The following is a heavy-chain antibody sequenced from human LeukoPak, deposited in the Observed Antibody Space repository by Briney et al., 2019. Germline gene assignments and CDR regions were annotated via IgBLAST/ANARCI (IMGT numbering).Heavy chain of an antibody. V-gene: IGHV3-11*01. CDR3: ATMHYYALDV. CDR1: GFTFSGFW. J-gene: IGHJ6*02. CDR2: IGSSGRTI. Sequence: PGGSLRLSCAVSGFTFSGFWMSWIRQAPGKGLEWISYIGSSGRTIYYADSVKGRFTISRDNAKNSLYLQMNSLRAEDTAVYFCATMHYYALDVWGQGTTVTVSS.